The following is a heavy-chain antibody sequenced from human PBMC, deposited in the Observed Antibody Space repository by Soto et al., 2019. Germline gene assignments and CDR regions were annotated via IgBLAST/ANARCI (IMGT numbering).Heavy chain of an antibody. CDR3: LASGYHIY. D-gene: IGHD3-3*01. CDR1: GFTFSSCA. CDR2: ISVNGGTT. J-gene: IGHJ4*02. Sequence: GGSLRLSCAASGFTFSSCAMSWVRQAPGKGLEWVSGISVNGGTTYYADSVKGRFTISRDHSKNTLYLQLNSLRAEDTAVYYCLASGYHIYWGPGTLVTVSS. V-gene: IGHV3-23*01.